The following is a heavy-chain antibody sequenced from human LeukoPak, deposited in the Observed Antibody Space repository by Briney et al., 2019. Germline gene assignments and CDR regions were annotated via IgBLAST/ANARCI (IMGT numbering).Heavy chain of an antibody. CDR1: GFTVSNNY. Sequence: PGGSLRLSCAASGFTVSNNYMSWVRQAPGKGLEWVSSISSSSSYIYYADSVKGRFTISRDNAKNSLYLQMNSLRAEDTAVYYCARAGYSSGWYFDYWGQGTLVTVSS. CDR3: ARAGYSSGWYFDY. CDR2: ISSSSSYI. V-gene: IGHV3-21*01. D-gene: IGHD6-19*01. J-gene: IGHJ4*02.